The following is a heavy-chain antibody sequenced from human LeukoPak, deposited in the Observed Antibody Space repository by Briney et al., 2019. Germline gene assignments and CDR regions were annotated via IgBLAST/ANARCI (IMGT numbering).Heavy chain of an antibody. Sequence: GGSLRLSCAASGFTFSTYFMHWVRQPPGKGLEWVAVVSYDENYTYYADSVKGRFTISRDNSKNTLYLHMNSLRAEDTAVYYCVRGLLYHYFDYWGQGTLVTVSS. CDR3: VRGLLYHYFDY. CDR1: GFTFSTYF. J-gene: IGHJ4*02. V-gene: IGHV3-30*04. CDR2: VSYDENYT. D-gene: IGHD2-2*02.